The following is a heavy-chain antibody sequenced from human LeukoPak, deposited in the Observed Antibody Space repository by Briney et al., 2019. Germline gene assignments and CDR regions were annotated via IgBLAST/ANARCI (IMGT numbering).Heavy chain of an antibody. CDR2: ISGSGGST. V-gene: IGHV3-23*01. J-gene: IGHJ6*02. CDR1: GFTFSSYA. Sequence: GGSLRLSCAASGFTFSSYAMSWVRQAPGKGLEWVSAISGSGGSTYYADSVKGRFTISRDHSKNTLYLQMNSLRAEDTAVYYCARDRLQLWTPLIFRYYYGMDVWGQGTTVTVSS. D-gene: IGHD5-18*01. CDR3: ARDRLQLWTPLIFRYYYGMDV.